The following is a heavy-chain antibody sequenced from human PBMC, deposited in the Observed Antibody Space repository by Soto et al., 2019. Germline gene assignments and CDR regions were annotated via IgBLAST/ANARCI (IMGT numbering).Heavy chain of an antibody. V-gene: IGHV1-18*01. J-gene: IGHJ4*02. CDR3: ARDVGYGLIDG. CDR1: GYTFTSYG. D-gene: IGHD5-18*01. CDR2: INAYNGNT. Sequence: QVQLVQSGGEVKKPGASVKVSCKASGYTFTSYGISWVRQAPGQGLEWIGWINAYNGNTNYAQKVQGRVTMTTDTSTSTDYMELRSLRSDDTAVYYCARDVGYGLIDGWGQGTLVTVSS.